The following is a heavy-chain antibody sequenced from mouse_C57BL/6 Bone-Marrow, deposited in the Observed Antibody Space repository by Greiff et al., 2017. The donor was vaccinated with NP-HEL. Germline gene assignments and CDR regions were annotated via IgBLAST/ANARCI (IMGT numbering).Heavy chain of an antibody. CDR1: GYTFTDYY. J-gene: IGHJ1*03. CDR3: ARGRGSSYDWYFDV. CDR2: INPNNGGT. Sequence: EVQLQQSGPELVKPGASVKISCKASGYTFTDYYMNWVKQSHGKSLEWIGDINPNNGGTSYNQKFKGKATLTGDKSSSTAYMELRSLTSEDSAVYYCARGRGSSYDWYFDVWGTGTTVTVSS. D-gene: IGHD1-1*01. V-gene: IGHV1-26*01.